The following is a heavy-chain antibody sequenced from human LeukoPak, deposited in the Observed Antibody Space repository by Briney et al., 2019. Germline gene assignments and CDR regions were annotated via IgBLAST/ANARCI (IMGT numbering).Heavy chain of an antibody. CDR3: ARRGGSGRAFDY. CDR1: GGSISNYY. CDR2: IYYSGST. V-gene: IGHV4-59*01. Sequence: PSETLSLTCTVSGGSISNYYWSWIRQPPGKGLEWIGYIYYSGSTNYNPSLKSRVTISVATSKNQFSLKLSSVTAADTAVYYCARRGGSGRAFDYWGQGTLVTVSS. D-gene: IGHD1-26*01. J-gene: IGHJ4*02.